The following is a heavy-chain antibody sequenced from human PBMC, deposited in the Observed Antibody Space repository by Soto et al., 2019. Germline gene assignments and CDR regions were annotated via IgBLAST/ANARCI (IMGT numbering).Heavy chain of an antibody. V-gene: IGHV4-34*01. D-gene: IGHD3-9*01. J-gene: IGHJ3*02. CDR1: GGSFSTYY. Sequence: QLQQWGAGLLKPSETLSLTCVVSGGSFSTYYYNWIRQSPGKGLEWIGEINHSGSNNHSPSLKSRVTMSLDTSKNQFSLKLTSVTAADTAVYYCARGGSNDWQVAFDIWGQGTMVTVSS. CDR3: ARGGSNDWQVAFDI. CDR2: INHSGSN.